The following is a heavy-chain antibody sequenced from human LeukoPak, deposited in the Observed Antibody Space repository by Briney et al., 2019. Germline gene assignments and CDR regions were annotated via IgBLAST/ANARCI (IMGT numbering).Heavy chain of an antibody. CDR3: ARGYCGGDCYGD. CDR2: ISSSSSHI. V-gene: IGHV3-21*01. CDR1: GFTFSFYA. D-gene: IGHD2-21*02. J-gene: IGHJ1*01. Sequence: GGSLRLSCAASGFTFSFYAMSWVRQAPGRGLEYVSSISSSSSHIYYADSVKGRFTISRDNTKSSLYLQMNSLRAEDMAVYYCARGYCGGDCYGDWGQGTLVTVSS.